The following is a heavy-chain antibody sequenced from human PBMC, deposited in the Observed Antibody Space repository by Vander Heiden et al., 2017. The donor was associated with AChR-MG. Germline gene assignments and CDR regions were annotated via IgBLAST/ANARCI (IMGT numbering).Heavy chain of an antibody. CDR3: AKEGTEAFDY. CDR1: GFTFISYW. Sequence: EVQLVESGGGLVQPGGSLRLSCAASGFTFISYWMSWGRQAPGKGLELVANIKQDGSEKYYVDSVKGRFTISRDNAKNSLYLQMNSLRAEDTAVYYCAKEGTEAFDYWGQGTLVTVSS. J-gene: IGHJ4*02. CDR2: IKQDGSEK. V-gene: IGHV3-7*04.